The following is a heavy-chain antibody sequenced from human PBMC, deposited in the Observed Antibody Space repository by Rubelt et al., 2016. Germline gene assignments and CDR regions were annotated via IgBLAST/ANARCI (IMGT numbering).Heavy chain of an antibody. CDR1: GYTFTSYA. CDR3: ARGYCSGGSCYYFDY. J-gene: IGHJ4*02. CDR2: LNAANVNT. D-gene: IGHD2-15*01. Sequence: QVQLVQSGAEVKKPGASVKVSCKASGYTFTSYAMHCLRQAPGQRLEWMGWLNAANVNTKYSQKFQGRGSSNRDTSASTAYMELSSLRAEDTAAYYCARGYCSGGSCYYFDYWGQGTLVTVSS. V-gene: IGHV1-3*01.